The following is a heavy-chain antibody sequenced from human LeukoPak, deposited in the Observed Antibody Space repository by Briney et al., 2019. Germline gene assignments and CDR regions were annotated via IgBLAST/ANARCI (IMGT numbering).Heavy chain of an antibody. Sequence: GRSLRLSCAASGFTFSSYGMHWVRQAPGKGLEWVAVISYDGSNKYYADSVKGRFTISRDNSKNTLYLQMNSLRAEDTAVYYCAKDAFDIWGRGTMVTVSS. CDR2: ISYDGSNK. V-gene: IGHV3-30*18. CDR3: AKDAFDI. CDR1: GFTFSSYG. J-gene: IGHJ3*02.